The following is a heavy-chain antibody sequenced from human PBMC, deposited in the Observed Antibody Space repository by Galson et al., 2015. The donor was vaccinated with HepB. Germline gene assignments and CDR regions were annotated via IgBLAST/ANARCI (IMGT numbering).Heavy chain of an antibody. Sequence: SLRLSCAASGFTFRTYWMSWVRQAPGKGLEWVANIKQDESEKDFGDSVKGRFTISRDNSNNSQFLQMNSLRVEDTAVYYCARWRWRMGNFAFDLWGQGTMVTISS. J-gene: IGHJ3*01. CDR2: IKQDESEK. CDR1: GFTFRTYW. D-gene: IGHD4-23*01. V-gene: IGHV3-7*01. CDR3: ARWRWRMGNFAFDL.